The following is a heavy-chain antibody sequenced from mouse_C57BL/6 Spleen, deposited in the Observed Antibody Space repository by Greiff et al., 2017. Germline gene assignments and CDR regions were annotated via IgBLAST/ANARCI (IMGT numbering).Heavy chain of an antibody. V-gene: IGHV5-6*01. Sequence: EVKLVESGGDLVKPGGSLKLSCAASGFTFSSYGMSWVRQTPDKRLEWVATISSGGSYTYYPDSVKGRFTISRDNAKNTLYLQMSSLKSEDTAMYYCARHHYYGSSYSYWGQGTTLTVSS. D-gene: IGHD1-1*01. CDR3: ARHHYYGSSYSY. CDR1: GFTFSSYG. J-gene: IGHJ2*01. CDR2: ISSGGSYT.